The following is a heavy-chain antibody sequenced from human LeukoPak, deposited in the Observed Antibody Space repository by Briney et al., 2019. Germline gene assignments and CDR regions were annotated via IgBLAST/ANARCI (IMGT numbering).Heavy chain of an antibody. D-gene: IGHD7-27*01. CDR1: GGSFSGYY. CDR3: ARLGSPYYYYYMDV. J-gene: IGHJ6*03. CDR2: IDHSGST. V-gene: IGHV4-34*01. Sequence: SETLSLTCAVYGGSFSGYYWSWIRQPPGKGLEWIGEIDHSGSTNYNPSLKSRVTISVDTSKNQFSLKLSSVTAADTAVLYCARLGSPYYYYYMDVWGKGTTVTVSS.